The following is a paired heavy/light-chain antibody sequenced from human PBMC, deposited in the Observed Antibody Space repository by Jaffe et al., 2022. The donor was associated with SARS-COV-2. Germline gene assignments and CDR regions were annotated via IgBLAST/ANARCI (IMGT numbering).Light chain of an antibody. CDR1: SSKIGNYY. V-gene: IGLV1-47*01. Sequence: QSVLTQPPSASGTPGQRVTISCSGSSSKIGNYYVYWYQQLPGTAPKLLIFRNDQRPSGVPDRFSGSRSGTSASLAISGLRSEDEADYYCAAWDDTLTAWVFGGGTKLTVL. CDR3: AAWDDTLTAWV. J-gene: IGLJ3*02. CDR2: RND.
Heavy chain of an antibody. Sequence: QVHLVESGGGVVQPGRSLRLSCAASGFTFSTYGIHWVRQAPGKGLEWVAVISSDGNNKYYADSVKGRFTVSRDNSKNTLYLQMNSLRAEDTALYYCANGKSYDGSPYYPEYLHWGQGTLVTVSS. D-gene: IGHD3-22*01. CDR1: GFTFSTYG. CDR2: ISSDGNNK. V-gene: IGHV3-30*18. CDR3: ANGKSYDGSPYYPEYLH. J-gene: IGHJ4*02.